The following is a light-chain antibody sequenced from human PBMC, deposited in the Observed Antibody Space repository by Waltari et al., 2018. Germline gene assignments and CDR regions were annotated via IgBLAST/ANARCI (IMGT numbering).Light chain of an antibody. V-gene: IGKV1-5*03. CDR2: KAA. CDR1: QSVSSW. J-gene: IGKJ1*01. Sequence: DIQMTQSPSTLSASVGDRVTITCRASQSVSSWLAWYQQKPRKAPKLLLYKAASLESGVPSRFSGSGSGTEFTLTISSLQPDDFATYYCHQYSSYSWTFGQGTKVEIK. CDR3: HQYSSYSWT.